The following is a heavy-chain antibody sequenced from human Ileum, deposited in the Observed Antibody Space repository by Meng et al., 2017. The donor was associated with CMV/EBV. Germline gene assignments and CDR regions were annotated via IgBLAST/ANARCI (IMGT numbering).Heavy chain of an antibody. CDR3: ARDGYFDSGTYPFDH. CDR1: GDSMRRYY. CDR2: IYYSGNA. J-gene: IGHJ4*02. Sequence: QLQETGPRLVRPSETLSLTCTVPGDSMRRYYWSWNRQSPGKALEWIGYIYYSGNAVYNPSFKSRVTISVDTSKSQFYLKVNSVTAADTAVYYCARDGYFDSGTYPFDHWGQGTLVTVSS. D-gene: IGHD3-10*01. V-gene: IGHV4-59*01.